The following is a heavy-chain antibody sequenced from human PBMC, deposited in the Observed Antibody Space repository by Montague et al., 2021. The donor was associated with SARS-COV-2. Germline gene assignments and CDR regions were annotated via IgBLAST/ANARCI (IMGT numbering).Heavy chain of an antibody. J-gene: IGHJ3*02. D-gene: IGHD1-26*01. V-gene: IGHV3-74*01. CDR3: ATLTVGAIPDAFDI. CDR1: GFTFSSYW. Sequence: SLRLSCAASGFTFSSYWMHWVRQAPGKGLVWVSRINSDGSSTSYADSVKGRFTISRDNAKNTLYLQMNSLRAEDTAVYYCATLTVGAIPDAFDIWGQGTMVTVSS. CDR2: INSDGSST.